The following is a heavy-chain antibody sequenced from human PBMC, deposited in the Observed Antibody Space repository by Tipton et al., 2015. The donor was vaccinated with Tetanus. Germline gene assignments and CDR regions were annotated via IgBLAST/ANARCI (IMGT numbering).Heavy chain of an antibody. D-gene: IGHD3-22*01. V-gene: IGHV4-59*01. CDR2: VYYTGST. CDR1: GDAISGYY. Sequence: LRLSCSVYGDAISGYYWNWIRQSPGKGLEWIGEVYYTGSTNYSPSLKSRVTISVDTSKNQFSLSLRSVTAADTAVYYCARGAYDSSGYYPYLFDYWGQGTLVTVSS. J-gene: IGHJ4*02. CDR3: ARGAYDSSGYYPYLFDY.